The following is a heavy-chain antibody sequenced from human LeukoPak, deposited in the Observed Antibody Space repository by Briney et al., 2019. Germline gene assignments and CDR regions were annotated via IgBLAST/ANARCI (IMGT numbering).Heavy chain of an antibody. J-gene: IGHJ3*02. CDR1: GGSVSSSKW. D-gene: IGHD1-14*01. CDR2: VYHDGGT. Sequence: SETLSLTCVVSGGSVSSSKWWSWVRQPPGKGLEWIGQVYHDGGTKYNPSLKSRVTILVDKSKNQFSLKLSSVTAADTAVYYCARGANRKRIYAFDIWGQGTMVTVSS. V-gene: IGHV4-4*02. CDR3: ARGANRKRIYAFDI.